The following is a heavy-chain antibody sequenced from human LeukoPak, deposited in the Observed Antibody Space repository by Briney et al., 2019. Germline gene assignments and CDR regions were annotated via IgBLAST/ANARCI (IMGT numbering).Heavy chain of an antibody. CDR2: INPSGGST. CDR3: SVAVAAASNWFDP. Sequence: GASVKVSCKASGYTFTSYYMHWVRQAPGQGLEWMGIINPSGGSTSYAQKFQGRVTMTRDTSTSTVYMELSSLRCEDTAVYYCSVAVAAASNWFDPWGQGTLVTVSS. V-gene: IGHV1-46*01. D-gene: IGHD6-19*01. J-gene: IGHJ5*02. CDR1: GYTFTSYY.